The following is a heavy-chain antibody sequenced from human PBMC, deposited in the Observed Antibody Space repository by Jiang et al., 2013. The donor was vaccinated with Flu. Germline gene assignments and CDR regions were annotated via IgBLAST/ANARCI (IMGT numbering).Heavy chain of an antibody. J-gene: IGHJ6*02. CDR3: ARLRGYCSGGSCYYYYGMDV. V-gene: IGHV5-51*01. CDR2: IYPGDSDT. CDR1: GYSFTSYW. D-gene: IGHD2-15*01. Sequence: GAEVKKPGESLKISCKGSGYSFTSYWIGWVRQMPGKGLEWMGIIYPGDSDTRYGPSFQGQVTISADKSISTAYLQWSSLKASDTAMYYCARLRGYCSGGSCYYYYGMDVWGQGTTVTVSS.